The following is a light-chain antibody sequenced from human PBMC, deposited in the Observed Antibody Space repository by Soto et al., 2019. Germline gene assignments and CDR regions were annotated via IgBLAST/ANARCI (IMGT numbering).Light chain of an antibody. Sequence: IQVNQSPSTLSVSVGDRFTITCRASQTISSWLAWYQQKPGKAPKLLIYKASTLKSGVPSRFSGSGAGTECTRTISSLQHDDFTTYYCPHYNSYPEAFGQGTKVDIK. CDR2: KAS. CDR1: QTISSW. V-gene: IGKV1-5*03. CDR3: PHYNSYPEA. J-gene: IGKJ1*01.